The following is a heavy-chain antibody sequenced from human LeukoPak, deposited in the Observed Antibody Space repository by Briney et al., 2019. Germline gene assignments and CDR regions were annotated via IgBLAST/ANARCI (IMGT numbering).Heavy chain of an antibody. CDR2: ISSNGGST. J-gene: IGHJ4*02. CDR1: GFTFSNYA. V-gene: IGHV3-64*01. CDR3: ARFLHYYDSSGYYLDY. Sequence: GGSLRLSCAAPGFTFSNYAIHWVRQAPGKGLEYVSAISSNGGSTYYANSVKGRFTISRDNSKNTLYLQMGSLRAEDMAVYYCARFLHYYDSSGYYLDYWGQGTLVTVSS. D-gene: IGHD3-22*01.